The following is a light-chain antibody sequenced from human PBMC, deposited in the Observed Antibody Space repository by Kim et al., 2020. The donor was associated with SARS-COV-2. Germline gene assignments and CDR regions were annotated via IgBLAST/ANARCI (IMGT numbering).Light chain of an antibody. CDR3: HQRGNWPLT. CDR2: DAS. Sequence: EIVLTQSPATLSLSPGERATLSCRASQSVSSDLAWYQQRPGQTPRLVIYDASKRATGIPVRFSGSGSGTEFTLTINSLEPEDFAVYYCHQRGNWPLTFGGGTKLEI. CDR1: QSVSSD. V-gene: IGKV3-11*01. J-gene: IGKJ4*01.